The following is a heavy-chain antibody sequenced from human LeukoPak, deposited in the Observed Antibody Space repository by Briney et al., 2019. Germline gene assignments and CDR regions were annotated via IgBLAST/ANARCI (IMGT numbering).Heavy chain of an antibody. CDR1: GGSISSYS. Sequence: SETLSLTCTVSGGSISSYSWSWIRQPPGKGLEWVGYIYYSGSTNYYPSLKSRVTISVDTSKNQFSLKLSSVTAADTAVYYCARLSGSGSPLDYWGQGTLVTVSS. J-gene: IGHJ4*02. CDR3: ARLSGSGSPLDY. D-gene: IGHD3-10*01. V-gene: IGHV4-59*08. CDR2: IYYSGST.